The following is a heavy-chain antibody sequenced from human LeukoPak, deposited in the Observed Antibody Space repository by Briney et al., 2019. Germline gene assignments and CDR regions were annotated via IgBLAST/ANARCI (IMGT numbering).Heavy chain of an antibody. CDR2: ISAYNGNT. CDR3: ARDTTTVTTSDAFDI. V-gene: IGHV1-18*01. D-gene: IGHD4-17*01. Sequence: VASVKVSCKASGYTFTSYGISWVRQAPGQGLEWMGWISAYNGNTNYAQKLQGRVTMTTDTSTSTAYTELRSLRSDDTAVYYCARDTTTVTTSDAFDIWGQGTMVTVSS. J-gene: IGHJ3*02. CDR1: GYTFTSYG.